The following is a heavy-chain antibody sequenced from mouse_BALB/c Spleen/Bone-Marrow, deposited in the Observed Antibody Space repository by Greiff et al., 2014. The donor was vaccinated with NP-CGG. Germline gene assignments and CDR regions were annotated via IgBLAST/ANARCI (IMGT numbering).Heavy chain of an antibody. V-gene: IGHV1-9*01. CDR1: GYTFSSYW. CDR2: ILPGSDTS. J-gene: IGHJ4*01. D-gene: IGHD2-1*01. Sequence: QVQLQQSGAELMKPGASVKISCKAIGYTFSSYWIEWVKQRPGHGLEWIGEILPGSDTSNYNEKFKGKATFTADTSSNTAHMQLSSLTSEDSAVYYCARGLYGNYGEWGQGTSVTVFS. CDR3: ARGLYGNYGE.